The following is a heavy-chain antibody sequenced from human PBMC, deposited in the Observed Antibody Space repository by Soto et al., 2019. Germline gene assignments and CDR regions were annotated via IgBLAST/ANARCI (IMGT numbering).Heavy chain of an antibody. D-gene: IGHD6-19*01. V-gene: IGHV3-30*03. Sequence: QVQLVASGGGVVQPGRSLRLSCAASGFIFSSCDMHWVRQAPGKGLEWAAVVSDDGSNKYYADSVKGRFTISRDNSKNTRSLQRNRLKTEETAVYYCGRAYRSGWWDYWGQGTLVRVSS. CDR3: GRAYRSGWWDY. CDR2: VSDDGSNK. CDR1: GFIFSSCD. J-gene: IGHJ4*02.